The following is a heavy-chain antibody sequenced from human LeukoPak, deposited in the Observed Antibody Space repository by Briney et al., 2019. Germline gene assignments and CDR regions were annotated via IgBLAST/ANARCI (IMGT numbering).Heavy chain of an antibody. J-gene: IGHJ4*02. CDR2: ISGSGSGT. Sequence: GGSLRLSCAASGFTFGSCAMNWVRQSPGKGLEWVSAISGSGSGTYYADSVEGRFTISRDNSKNALYLQMNSLRAEDTAVYYCAKASANDFWGGYLDYWGQGTLVTVSS. D-gene: IGHD3-3*01. V-gene: IGHV3-23*01. CDR1: GFTFGSCA. CDR3: AKASANDFWGGYLDY.